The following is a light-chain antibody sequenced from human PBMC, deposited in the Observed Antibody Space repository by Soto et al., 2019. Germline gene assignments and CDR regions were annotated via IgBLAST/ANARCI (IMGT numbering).Light chain of an antibody. V-gene: IGLV2-14*01. Sequence: QSVLTQPPSASGSPGQSVAISCTGTSSDVGGYNYVSWYQQHPGKAPKLMIYEVNKRPSGVSNRFSGSKSGNTASLTISGLQAEDEADYYCSSYTSSSTLVVFGGGTKLTVL. CDR3: SSYTSSSTLVV. CDR2: EVN. J-gene: IGLJ2*01. CDR1: SSDVGGYNY.